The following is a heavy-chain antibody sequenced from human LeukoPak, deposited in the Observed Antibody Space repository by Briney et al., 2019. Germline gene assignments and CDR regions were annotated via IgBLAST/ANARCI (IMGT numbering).Heavy chain of an antibody. CDR1: GFTFSSNW. CDR2: IGSQSSGEST. Sequence: GSLRLSCAASGFTFSSNWMHWVRQAPGKGLAWVGSIGSQSSGESTEYAAAVRGRFTLSRDDSKNIAYLQMNSLETEDTAMYYCTRWHTTSWLDYWGQGILVTVSS. CDR3: TRWHTTSWLDY. D-gene: IGHD6-19*01. J-gene: IGHJ4*02. V-gene: IGHV3-49*04.